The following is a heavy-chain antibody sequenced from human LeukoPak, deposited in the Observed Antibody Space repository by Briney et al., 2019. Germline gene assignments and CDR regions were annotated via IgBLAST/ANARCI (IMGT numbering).Heavy chain of an antibody. J-gene: IGHJ4*02. CDR3: ARKSLRQNYFDY. Sequence: PSETLSLTCTVSGGSISSYYWNWIRQPAGKGREWIGRLHSSGSTNYSPSLKSRVTLSLDTSKNQFSLNLSSVTAADTAVYYCARKSLRQNYFDYWGQGILVTVSS. D-gene: IGHD5/OR15-5a*01. CDR2: LHSSGST. V-gene: IGHV4-4*07. CDR1: GGSISSYY.